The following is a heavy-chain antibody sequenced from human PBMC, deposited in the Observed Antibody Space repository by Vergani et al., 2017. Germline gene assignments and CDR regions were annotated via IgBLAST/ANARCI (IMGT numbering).Heavy chain of an antibody. CDR2: VSGSSATP. D-gene: IGHD5-12*01. CDR1: GFSFPGYA. J-gene: IGHJ4*02. CDR3: TKGSRGYTGYFFDY. Sequence: EVQLLESGGGLVQPGGSLRLSCEASGFSFPGYAMSWVRQAPGKGLEWVSRVSGSSATPYYADSVTGRFIISRDNSKNTLHLQMNSLRADDTAVYYCTKGSRGYTGYFFDYWGQGTLATVSS. V-gene: IGHV3-23*01.